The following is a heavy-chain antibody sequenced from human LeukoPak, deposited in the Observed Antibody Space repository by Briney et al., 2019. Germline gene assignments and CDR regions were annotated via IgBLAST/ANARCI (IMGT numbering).Heavy chain of an antibody. D-gene: IGHD3-22*01. J-gene: IGHJ4*02. CDR1: GFTFRNAW. CDR2: IKNKADGGTT. Sequence: GGSLRLSCAASGFTFRNAWMSWVRQAPGKGLEWVGRIKNKADGGTTDYAAPVKGRFTISRDDSKNTLYLQMSSLTTEDTAVYYCTTEDSSGYYYSSYWGQGTLVTVSS. CDR3: TTEDSSGYYYSSY. V-gene: IGHV3-15*01.